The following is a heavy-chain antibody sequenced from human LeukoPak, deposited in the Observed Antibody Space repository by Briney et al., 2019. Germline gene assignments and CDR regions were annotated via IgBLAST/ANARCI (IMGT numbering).Heavy chain of an antibody. D-gene: IGHD3-22*01. Sequence: ASVKVSCKXSGGTFSSYAISWVRQAPGQGLEWMGRIIPIFGTANYSQKFQGRVTITTDESTSTAYMELSSLRSEDTAVYYCARAGYYDSSGYYRETYYFDYWGQGTLVTVSS. CDR2: IIPIFGTA. CDR3: ARAGYYDSSGYYRETYYFDY. J-gene: IGHJ4*02. V-gene: IGHV1-69*05. CDR1: GGTFSSYA.